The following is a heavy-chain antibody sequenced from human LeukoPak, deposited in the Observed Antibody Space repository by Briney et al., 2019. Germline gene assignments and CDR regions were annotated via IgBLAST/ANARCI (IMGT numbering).Heavy chain of an antibody. CDR2: INPNSGGT. V-gene: IGHV1-2*02. D-gene: IGHD2-2*02. CDR3: ASVDCSSTSCYTNWFDP. Sequence: ASVKVSCKASGYTFTGYYMHWVRQAPGQGLEWMGWINPNSGGTNYAQKFQGRVTMTRDTSISTAYMELSRLRSDDTAVYYCASVDCSSTSCYTNWFDPWGQGTLVTVSS. CDR1: GYTFTGYY. J-gene: IGHJ5*02.